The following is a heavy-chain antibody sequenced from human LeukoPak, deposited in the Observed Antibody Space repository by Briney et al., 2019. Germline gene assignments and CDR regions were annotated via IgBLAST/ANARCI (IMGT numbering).Heavy chain of an antibody. Sequence: TSETLSLTCTVSGASVSSTSYYWSWIRQPPGKGLEWIGYIYYSGSTNYNPSLKSRVTISVDTSKNQFSLKLSSVTAADTAMYYCARVKGDYSFDYWGQGTLVTVSS. J-gene: IGHJ4*02. CDR3: ARVKGDYSFDY. D-gene: IGHD4-17*01. V-gene: IGHV4-61*01. CDR1: GASVSSTSYY. CDR2: IYYSGST.